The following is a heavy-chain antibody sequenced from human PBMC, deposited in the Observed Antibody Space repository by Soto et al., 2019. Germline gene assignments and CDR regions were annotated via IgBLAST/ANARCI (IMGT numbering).Heavy chain of an antibody. J-gene: IGHJ4*02. CDR1: GGSISIGSYY. CDR2: ISYSGIT. CDR3: ARRSSFGFDS. Sequence: PSVPRSQTGTVSGGSISIGSYYWNWIRQPPGKRLELIGYISYSGITHYSPSLKSRVAIAVDTSKNHFSLKLSSVTAADTAVYYCARRSSFGFDSWGQGMLVSVPS. V-gene: IGHV4-61*03. D-gene: IGHD3-3*01.